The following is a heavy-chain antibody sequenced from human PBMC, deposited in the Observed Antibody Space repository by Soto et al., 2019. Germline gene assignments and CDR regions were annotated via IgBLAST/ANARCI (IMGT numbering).Heavy chain of an antibody. D-gene: IGHD5-18*01. J-gene: IGHJ6*02. CDR3: ARLHSHGTYGMDV. V-gene: IGHV1-69*01. CDR1: GGSFTYT. Sequence: QMHLVQSGAEVKKPGSSVKVSCEASGGSFTYTLSWVRQAPGQGLEWMGGIIPIFGTTNYAQKFQGRVTITADESTKTAYMELNTLRSEDTAVYYCARLHSHGTYGMDVWGQGTTVTVSS. CDR2: IIPIFGTT.